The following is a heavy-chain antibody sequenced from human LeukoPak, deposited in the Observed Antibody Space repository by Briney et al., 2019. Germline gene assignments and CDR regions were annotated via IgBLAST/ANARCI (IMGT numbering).Heavy chain of an antibody. J-gene: IGHJ3*02. V-gene: IGHV4-34*01. CDR1: GGSFSGYY. D-gene: IGHD1-26*01. CDR2: INHSGST. CDR3: ARAPIVGAHHDAFDI. Sequence: SETLSLTCAVYGGSFSGYYWSWIRQPPGKGLEWIGEINHSGSTNYNPSLKSRVTISVDTSKNQFSLKLSSVTAADTAVYYCARAPIVGAHHDAFDIWGQGTMVTVSS.